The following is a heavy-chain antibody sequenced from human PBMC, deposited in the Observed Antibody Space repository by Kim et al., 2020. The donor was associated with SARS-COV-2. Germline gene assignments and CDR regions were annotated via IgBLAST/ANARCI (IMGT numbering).Heavy chain of an antibody. Sequence: SETLSLTCTVSGYSISSGYYWGWIRQPPGKGLEWIGSIYHSGSTYYNPSLKSRVTISVDTSKNQFSLKLSSVTAADTAVYYCAREKSGRVVAAQYYFDY. CDR2: IYHSGST. CDR3: AREKSGRVVAAQYYFDY. J-gene: IGHJ4*01. V-gene: IGHV4-38-2*02. CDR1: GYSISSGYY. D-gene: IGHD2-15*01.